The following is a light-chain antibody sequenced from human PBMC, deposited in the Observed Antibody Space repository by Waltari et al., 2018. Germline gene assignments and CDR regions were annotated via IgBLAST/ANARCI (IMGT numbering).Light chain of an antibody. Sequence: IVLTQSPDTLSLSPGERATLSCRASQSVTSISLAWYQQKPGQAPRLLIYSTSSRATDFSDRFSGSGSGTDFTLTINRLEPEDSAVYHCQQYDGSAVTFGGGDQGGDQT. V-gene: IGKV3-20*01. J-gene: IGKJ4*01. CDR2: STS. CDR3: QQYDGSAVT. CDR1: QSVTSIS.